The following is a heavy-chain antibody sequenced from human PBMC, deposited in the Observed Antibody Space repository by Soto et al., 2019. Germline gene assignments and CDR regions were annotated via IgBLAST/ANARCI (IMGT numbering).Heavy chain of an antibody. CDR2: ISGSGDNT. J-gene: IGHJ4*02. V-gene: IGHV3-23*01. CDR1: GFTFNIYA. D-gene: IGHD3-3*01. Sequence: GGSLRLSCAASGFTFNIYAMSWVRQAPRKGLEWVSGISGSGDNTYYPDSVKGRFTISRDNSKNTLYLQMNNLRAEDTAVYYCADGGEWSFNFVYWGQGTLVTVSS. CDR3: ADGGEWSFNFVY.